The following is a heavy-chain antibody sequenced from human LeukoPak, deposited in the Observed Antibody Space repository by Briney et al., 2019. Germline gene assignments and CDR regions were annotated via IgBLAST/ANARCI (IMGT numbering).Heavy chain of an antibody. D-gene: IGHD3-10*01. CDR2: ISGSGGST. J-gene: IGHJ3*02. CDR1: GFTVSSNY. V-gene: IGHV3-23*01. Sequence: GGSLRLSCAASGFTVSSNYMSWVRQAPGKGLEWVSGISGSGGSTYYADSVKGRFTISRDNSKNTLYLQMNSLRAEDTAVYYCAATYGSGSRGDAFDIWGQGTMVTVSS. CDR3: AATYGSGSRGDAFDI.